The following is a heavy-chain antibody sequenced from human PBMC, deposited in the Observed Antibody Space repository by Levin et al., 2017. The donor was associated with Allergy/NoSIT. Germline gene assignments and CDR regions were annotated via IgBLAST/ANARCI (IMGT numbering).Heavy chain of an antibody. V-gene: IGHV3-23*01. Sequence: LSLTCAASGFTFSSYAMSWVRQAPGKGLEWVSAISGSGGSTYYADSVKGRFTISRDNSKNTLYLQMNSLRAEDTAVYYCAKDLYYDYIWGSYPRPPGDAFDIWGQGTMVTVSS. CDR2: ISGSGGST. J-gene: IGHJ3*02. D-gene: IGHD3-16*01. CDR1: GFTFSSYA. CDR3: AKDLYYDYIWGSYPRPPGDAFDI.